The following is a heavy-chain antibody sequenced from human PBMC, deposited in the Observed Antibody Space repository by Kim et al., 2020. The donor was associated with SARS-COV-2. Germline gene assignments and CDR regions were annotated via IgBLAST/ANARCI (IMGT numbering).Heavy chain of an antibody. Sequence: GGSLRLSCAASGFTFDDYAMHWVRQAPGKGLEWVSGISWNSGSIGYADSVKGRFTISRDNAKNSLYLQMNSLRAEDTALYYCAKDLKHSGYDFRHYYYYGMDVWGQGTTVTVSS. D-gene: IGHD5-12*01. CDR1: GFTFDDYA. CDR3: AKDLKHSGYDFRHYYYYGMDV. V-gene: IGHV3-9*01. J-gene: IGHJ6*02. CDR2: ISWNSGSI.